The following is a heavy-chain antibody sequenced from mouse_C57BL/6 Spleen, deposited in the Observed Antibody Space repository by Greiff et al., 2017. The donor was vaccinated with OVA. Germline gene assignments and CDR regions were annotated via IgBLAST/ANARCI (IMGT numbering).Heavy chain of an antibody. J-gene: IGHJ2*01. V-gene: IGHV1-82*01. D-gene: IGHD1-1*01. Sequence: VKLQQSGPELVKPGASVKISCKASGYAFSSSWMNWVKQRPGKGLEWIGRIYPGDGDTNYNGKFKGKATLTADKSSSTAYMQLSSLTSEDSAVYFCARVGVFITTVVADFDYWGQGTTLTVSS. CDR3: ARVGVFITTVVADFDY. CDR2: IYPGDGDT. CDR1: GYAFSSSW.